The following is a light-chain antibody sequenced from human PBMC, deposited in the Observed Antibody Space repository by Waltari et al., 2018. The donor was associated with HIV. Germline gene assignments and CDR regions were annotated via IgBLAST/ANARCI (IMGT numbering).Light chain of an antibody. V-gene: IGLV6-57*03. CDR2: DGD. Sequence: KFMLTQPHSMSESPGKTVTISCTRTSGSIDSNYVQWSHQRPGSAPTPVIFDGDRRPSGVPARVSGSLDKSSNSASLAISGLRPEDEADYYCQSFETGTQVFGGGTKLTVL. CDR3: QSFETGTQV. J-gene: IGLJ3*02. CDR1: SGSIDSNY.